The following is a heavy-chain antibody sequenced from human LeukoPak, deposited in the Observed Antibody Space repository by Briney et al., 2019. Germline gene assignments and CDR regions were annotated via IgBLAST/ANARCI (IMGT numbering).Heavy chain of an antibody. J-gene: IGHJ4*02. CDR3: ARHRGSWFGEPQLDY. D-gene: IGHD3-10*01. V-gene: IGHV5-51*01. CDR1: GYSFTSYW. Sequence: GESLKISCKGSGYSFTSYWIGWVRQMPGKGLEWMGIIYPGDSDTRYSLSFQGQVTISADKSISTAYLQWSSLKASDTAMYYCARHRGSWFGEPQLDYWGQGTLVTVSS. CDR2: IYPGDSDT.